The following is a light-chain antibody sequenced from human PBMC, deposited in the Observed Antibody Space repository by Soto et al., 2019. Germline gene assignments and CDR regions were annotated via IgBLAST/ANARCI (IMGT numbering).Light chain of an antibody. CDR1: SSDVGGYNF. Sequence: QSVLTQPRSVSGSPGQSVTISCTGTSSDVGGYNFVSWYQQHPGKVPKLLIYDVSKWPSGVPDRFSGSKSANTAALTISGLQAEDEADYYCCSYAGSHIWVFGGGTQLTVL. J-gene: IGLJ3*02. CDR2: DVS. CDR3: CSYAGSHIWV. V-gene: IGLV2-11*01.